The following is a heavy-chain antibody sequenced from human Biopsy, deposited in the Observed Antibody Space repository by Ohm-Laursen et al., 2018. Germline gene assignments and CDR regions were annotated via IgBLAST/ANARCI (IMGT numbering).Heavy chain of an antibody. CDR1: GFDFSSYG. V-gene: IGHV3-33*01. Sequence: SLRLSCSASGFDFSSYGMHWVRQTPGKGLEWVALIWDNGNNKYYADSVNGRFTISKDNAKDTLYLEMNSLRAEDTAVYYCARDVFCTTTSCYLFEYWGQGTLVTVSS. CDR2: IWDNGNNK. D-gene: IGHD2-2*01. CDR3: ARDVFCTTTSCYLFEY. J-gene: IGHJ4*02.